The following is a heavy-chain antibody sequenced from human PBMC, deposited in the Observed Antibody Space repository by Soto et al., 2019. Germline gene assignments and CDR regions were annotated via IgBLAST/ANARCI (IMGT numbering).Heavy chain of an antibody. V-gene: IGHV3-48*01. Sequence: GGSLRLSCAASGFTIRCYSMNWVRQAPGKGLEWVSYISSSSSTIYYADSVKGRFTISRDNSKSTLYLQMNSLRAEDTALYYCAKGRSYYYYYGVDVWGQGTTVTVS. CDR2: ISSSSSTI. CDR1: GFTIRCYS. J-gene: IGHJ6*02. CDR3: AKGRSYYYYYGVDV.